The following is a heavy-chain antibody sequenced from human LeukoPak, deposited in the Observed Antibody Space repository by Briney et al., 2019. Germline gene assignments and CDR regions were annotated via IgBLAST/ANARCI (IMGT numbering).Heavy chain of an antibody. V-gene: IGHV3-15*01. Sequence: GGSLRLSCAASGFTFGNAWMSWVRQAPGKGLEWVGRIRSKTDGGTTDYGAPVKDRFTISRDDSKNTLYLQMNSLRTEDTAVYYCAKDRFSFSNVVAALQDYWGQGTLVTVSS. CDR3: AKDRFSFSNVVAALQDY. J-gene: IGHJ4*02. CDR1: GFTFGNAW. CDR2: IRSKTDGGTT. D-gene: IGHD2-15*01.